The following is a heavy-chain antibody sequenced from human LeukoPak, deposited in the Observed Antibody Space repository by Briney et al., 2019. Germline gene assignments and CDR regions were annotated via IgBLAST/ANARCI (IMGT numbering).Heavy chain of an antibody. Sequence: SVKVSCKASGGTFSSYAISWVRQAPGQGLEWMGRIIPILRIANYAQKFQGRVTITADKSTSTAYMELSSLRSEDTAVYYCARAIAVAGRGKNWFDPWGQGTLVTVSS. CDR2: IIPILRIA. CDR1: GGTFSSYA. V-gene: IGHV1-69*04. CDR3: ARAIAVAGRGKNWFDP. J-gene: IGHJ5*02. D-gene: IGHD6-19*01.